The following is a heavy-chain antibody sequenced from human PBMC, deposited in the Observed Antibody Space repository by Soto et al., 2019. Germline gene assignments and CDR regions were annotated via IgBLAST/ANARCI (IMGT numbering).Heavy chain of an antibody. CDR1: GASISSGW. CDR2: TLYIGRT. D-gene: IGHD3-10*01. J-gene: IGHJ5*02. Sequence: QVQLQESGPGLVKPSGTLSLTCAVSGASISSGWWTWVRQPPGKGLEWIGETLYIGRTNYNSSLNSRVTISIDKSKKQFSLNLSSVTAADTAVYYCSSRVTDAPTWGQGTLVTVSS. CDR3: SSRVTDAPT. V-gene: IGHV4-4*02.